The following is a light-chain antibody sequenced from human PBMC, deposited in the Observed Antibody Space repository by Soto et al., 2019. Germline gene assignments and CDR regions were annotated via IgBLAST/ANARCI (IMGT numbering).Light chain of an antibody. V-gene: IGLV6-57*04. CDR2: EDN. J-gene: IGLJ2*01. Sequence: NFMLTQPHSVSASPGKTVTISCTRSSGSIASNYVQWYQQRPGSAPTTVIYEDNQRPSGVPDRFSGSIDSSSNSASLTISGLKTEDEADDYWQSYDSSNHVVYGGGTKLTVL. CDR1: SGSIASNY. CDR3: QSYDSSNHVV.